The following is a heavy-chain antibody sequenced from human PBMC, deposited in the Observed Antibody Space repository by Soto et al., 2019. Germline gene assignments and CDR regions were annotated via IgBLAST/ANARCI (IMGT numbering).Heavy chain of an antibody. V-gene: IGHV1-2*02. CDR1: GYSLRGNY. CDR2: INPNSRGT. J-gene: IGHJ6*02. Sequence: ASVKVSCKASGYSLRGNYIHWVRQTPGQGLEWMGWINPNSRGTVYAQKFQGRVTMTRDTSRTTVYMQLNRLTSDDSAVYYCARDLIVDGPDSYAMDVRGQGTTVTVSS. D-gene: IGHD3-22*01. CDR3: ARDLIVDGPDSYAMDV.